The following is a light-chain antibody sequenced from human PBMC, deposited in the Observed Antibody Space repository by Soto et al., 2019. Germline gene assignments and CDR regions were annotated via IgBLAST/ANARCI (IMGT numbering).Light chain of an antibody. Sequence: EIVLTQSPGTLSLSPGERATLSCRASQSVSNTYLAWYQQKAGQAPRLLIYGASSRATGIPDSFSGTGSGTDFTLTITRLEPEDFAVFYCQQYGGSPLVTFGGGTKVEI. CDR3: QQYGGSPLVT. J-gene: IGKJ4*01. CDR1: QSVSNTY. CDR2: GAS. V-gene: IGKV3-20*01.